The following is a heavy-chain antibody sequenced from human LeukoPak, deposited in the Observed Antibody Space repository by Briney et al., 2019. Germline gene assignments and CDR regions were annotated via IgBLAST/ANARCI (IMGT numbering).Heavy chain of an antibody. Sequence: SETLSLTCTVSGGSTSSYYWSWIRQPAGKGLEWIGRIYTSGSTNYNPSLKSRVTMSVDTSKNQFSLKLSSVTAADTAVYYCARDPTYGSGSFFDYWGQGTLVTVSS. CDR2: IYTSGST. J-gene: IGHJ4*02. CDR3: ARDPTYGSGSFFDY. CDR1: GGSTSSYY. V-gene: IGHV4-4*07. D-gene: IGHD3-10*01.